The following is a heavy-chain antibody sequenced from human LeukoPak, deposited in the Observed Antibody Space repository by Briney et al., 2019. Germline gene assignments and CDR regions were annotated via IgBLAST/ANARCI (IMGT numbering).Heavy chain of an antibody. CDR3: AATLMRDYGDTTLDY. CDR2: MYNSGNT. D-gene: IGHD4-17*01. J-gene: IGHJ4*02. V-gene: IGHV4-59*01. CDR1: GDSISDYY. Sequence: SETLSLTCTVSGDSISDYYWSWIRQPPGKGLEWIGYMYNSGNTNYNPSLKSRVTISKDTSKNQLSLNLMSVTAAHTAVYYCAATLMRDYGDTTLDYWGQRTLVTVSS.